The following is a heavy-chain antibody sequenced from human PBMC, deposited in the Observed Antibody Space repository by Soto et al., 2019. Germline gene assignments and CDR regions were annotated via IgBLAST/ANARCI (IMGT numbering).Heavy chain of an antibody. CDR1: GFIFSDHY. CDR3: ASSKYSSSWYAYGMDV. D-gene: IGHD6-13*01. CDR2: IRNKANSYTT. V-gene: IGHV3-72*01. J-gene: IGHJ6*02. Sequence: EVQLEESGGGLVQPGGSQRLSCAASGFIFSDHYMDWVRQAPGKGLEWVGRIRNKANSYTTEYAASVKGRFTISRDDSTNSLYLQMNSLKTEDTAVYYCASSKYSSSWYAYGMDVWGQGTTVTVSS.